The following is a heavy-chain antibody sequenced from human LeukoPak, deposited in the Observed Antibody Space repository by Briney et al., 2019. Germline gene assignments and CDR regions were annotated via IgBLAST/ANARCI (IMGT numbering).Heavy chain of an antibody. CDR1: GYTFTSYG. J-gene: IGHJ5*02. CDR2: ISAYNGNT. CDR3: AREAFTMVRGVIILREKGNWFDP. V-gene: IGHV1-18*01. D-gene: IGHD3-10*01. Sequence: EASVKVSCKASGYTFTSYGISWVRQAPGQGLEWMGWISAYNGNTNYAQKLQGRVTMTTDTSTSTAYMELRSLRSDDTAVYYCAREAFTMVRGVIILREKGNWFDPWGQGTLVTVSS.